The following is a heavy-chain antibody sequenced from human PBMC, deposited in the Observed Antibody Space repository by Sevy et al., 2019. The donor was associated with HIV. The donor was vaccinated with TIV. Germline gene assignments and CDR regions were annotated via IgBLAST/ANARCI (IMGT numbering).Heavy chain of an antibody. J-gene: IGHJ4*02. CDR3: AREGCTKPHDY. D-gene: IGHD2-8*01. V-gene: IGHV3-21*04. CDR1: GFTFSSNT. CDR2: LSFGCGEI. Sequence: GGSLRLSCAASGFTFSSNTMNWVRQAPGKGLEWVSTLSFGCGEINYADSVKGRFTISRDNSKSSVYLQMNNLRPEDTAVYYCAREGCTKPHDYWGQGTLVTVSS.